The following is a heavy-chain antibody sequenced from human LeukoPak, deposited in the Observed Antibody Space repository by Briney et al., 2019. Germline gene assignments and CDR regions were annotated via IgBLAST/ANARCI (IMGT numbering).Heavy chain of an antibody. V-gene: IGHV4-34*01. CDR3: ARGGYCTNGVCYTYRDIDYYFDY. J-gene: IGHJ4*02. Sequence: GSLRLSCAASGFTFSSYSMNWVRQPPGKGLEWIGEINHSGSTNYNPSLKSRVTISVDTSKNQFSLKLSSVTAADTAVYYCARGGYCTNGVCYTYRDIDYYFDYWGQGTLVTVSS. CDR2: INHSGST. D-gene: IGHD2-8*01. CDR1: GFTFSSYS.